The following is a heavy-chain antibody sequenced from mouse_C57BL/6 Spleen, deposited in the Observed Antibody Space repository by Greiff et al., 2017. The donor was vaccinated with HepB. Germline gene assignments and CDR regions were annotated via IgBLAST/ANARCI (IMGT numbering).Heavy chain of an antibody. J-gene: IGHJ4*01. V-gene: IGHV2-2*01. D-gene: IGHD1-1*01. Sequence: VKLQESGPGLVQPSQSLSITCTVSGFSLTSYGVHWVRQSPGKGLEWLGVIWSGGSTDYNAAFISRLSISKDNSKSQVFFKMNSLQADDTAIYYCARNHYGSSHYAMDYWGQGTSVTVSS. CDR1: GFSLTSYG. CDR3: ARNHYGSSHYAMDY. CDR2: IWSGGST.